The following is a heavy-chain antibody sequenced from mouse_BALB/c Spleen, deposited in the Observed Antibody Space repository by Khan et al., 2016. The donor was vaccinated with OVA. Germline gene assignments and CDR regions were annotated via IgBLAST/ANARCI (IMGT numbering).Heavy chain of an antibody. CDR1: GYSFTSYL. D-gene: IGHD1-3*01. CDR2: FYPGNGDT. Sequence: VQLQQSGTVLARPGASVKMSCKASGYSFTSYLIHWVKQRPGQGLEWIGDFYPGNGDTTYNQKVKDKAKLTAGTSANTAYMELSSLTNEDSAVYYCARGGYSSFAYWGQGTLVTVSA. CDR3: ARGGYSSFAY. J-gene: IGHJ3*01. V-gene: IGHV1-5*01.